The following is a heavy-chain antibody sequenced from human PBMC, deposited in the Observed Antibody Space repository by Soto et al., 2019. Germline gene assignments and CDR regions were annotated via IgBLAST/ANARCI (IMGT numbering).Heavy chain of an antibody. CDR1: GGSISSYY. V-gene: IGHV4-59*01. CDR2: IYYSGST. CDR3: ARARGEYLKKLKGIYFDY. J-gene: IGHJ4*02. D-gene: IGHD4-17*01. Sequence: PSETLSLTCTVSGGSISSYYRSWIRQPPGKGLEWIGYIYYSGSTNYNPSLKSRVTISVDTSKNQFSLKLSSVTAADTAVYYCARARGEYLKKLKGIYFDYWGQGTLVTVSS.